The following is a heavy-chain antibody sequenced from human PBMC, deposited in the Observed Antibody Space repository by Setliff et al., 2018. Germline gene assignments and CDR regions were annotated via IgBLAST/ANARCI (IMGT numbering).Heavy chain of an antibody. J-gene: IGHJ4*02. V-gene: IGHV4-34*01. CDR1: GGSFSGYY. D-gene: IGHD5-18*01. Sequence: SETLSLTCAVYGGSFSGYYWSWIRQPPGKGLEWIGEINHSGSTNYNPSLKSRVTISVDTSKNQFSLKLSAVTAADTAVYYCARGRGGYSYGYFHYWGQGTLVTVSS. CDR2: INHSGST. CDR3: ARGRGGYSYGYFHY.